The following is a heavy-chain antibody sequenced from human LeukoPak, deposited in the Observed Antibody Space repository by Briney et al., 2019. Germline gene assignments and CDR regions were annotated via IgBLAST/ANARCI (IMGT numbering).Heavy chain of an antibody. V-gene: IGHV3-23*01. CDR1: GFTFSSYA. J-gene: IGHJ4*02. D-gene: IGHD6-19*01. Sequence: GGSLRLSCAASGFTFSSYAMSWVRQAPGKGLEWVSAISGSGDPTHYADSVRGRFTISRDNSRNTLYLQMNSLRAEDTAVYYCAKDAGLAVVGYFAHWGQGTLVTVSS. CDR3: AKDAGLAVVGYFAH. CDR2: ISGSGDPT.